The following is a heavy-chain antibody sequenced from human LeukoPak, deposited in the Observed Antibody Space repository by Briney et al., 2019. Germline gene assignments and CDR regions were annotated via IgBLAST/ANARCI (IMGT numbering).Heavy chain of an antibody. D-gene: IGHD3-10*01. J-gene: IGHJ4*02. CDR1: GFTFNSYW. CDR2: IKQDGSEK. V-gene: IGHV3-7*01. CDR3: ARQLGGSGSY. Sequence: GGSLRLSCAVSGFTFNSYWMSWVRKAPGKGLEWVANIKQDGSEKYYVDSVKGRFTISRDNAKNSVYLQMDSLRAEDTAVYYCARQLGGSGSYWGQGTLVTVSS.